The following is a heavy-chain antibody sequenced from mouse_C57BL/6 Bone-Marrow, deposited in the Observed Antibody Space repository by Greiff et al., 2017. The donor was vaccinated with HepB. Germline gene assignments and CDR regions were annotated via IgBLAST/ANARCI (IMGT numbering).Heavy chain of an antibody. CDR3: ARGGQLRLPFDY. D-gene: IGHD3-2*02. J-gene: IGHJ2*01. CDR1: GYAFSSSW. Sequence: QVQLQQSGPELVKPGASVKISCKASGYAFSSSWMNWVKQRPGKGLEWIGRIYPGDGATNYTGKFKGKATLTADKSSSTAYMQLRSLTSEDSAVYFCARGGQLRLPFDYWGQGTTLTVSS. V-gene: IGHV1-82*01. CDR2: IYPGDGAT.